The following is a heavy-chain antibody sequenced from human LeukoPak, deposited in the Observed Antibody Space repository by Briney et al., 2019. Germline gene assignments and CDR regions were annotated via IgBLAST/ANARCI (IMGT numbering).Heavy chain of an antibody. J-gene: IGHJ6*02. CDR1: GFTFSNYA. CDR3: GRQVAPGQWLVNL. CDR2: MSTDGSLQ. D-gene: IGHD6-19*01. V-gene: IGHV3-30*01. Sequence: GGALRLSCLASGFTFSNYAIHWVRRPPGKGLEWVAVMSTDGSLQYYANSVKGRFTISRDNYKSTLFLQMNSLSAADTAVYYCGRQVAPGQWLVNLWGQGTTVTVSS.